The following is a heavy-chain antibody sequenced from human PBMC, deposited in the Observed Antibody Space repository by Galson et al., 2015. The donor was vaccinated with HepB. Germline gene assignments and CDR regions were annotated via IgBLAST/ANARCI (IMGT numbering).Heavy chain of an antibody. CDR2: FDPDDGET. Sequence: SVKVSCKVSGYTLTDLSMHWVRQAPGKGLEWMGGFDPDDGETIYAQKFQGRVTMTEDTSTDTAYMELSSLRSEDTAVYYCATFHSAGYYYYYGMDVWGQGTTVTVSS. J-gene: IGHJ6*02. V-gene: IGHV1-24*01. CDR1: GYTLTDLS. D-gene: IGHD2-15*01. CDR3: ATFHSAGYYYYYGMDV.